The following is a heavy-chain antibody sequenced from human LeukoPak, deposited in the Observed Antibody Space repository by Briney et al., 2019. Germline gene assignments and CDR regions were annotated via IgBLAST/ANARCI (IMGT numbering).Heavy chain of an antibody. V-gene: IGHV1-2*06. CDR2: INPNSGGT. CDR1: GGTFSSYA. D-gene: IGHD2-15*01. CDR3: ASGAPSYCSGGSCYRGFDY. Sequence: GASVKVSCKASGGTFSSYAISWVRQAPGQGLEWMGRINPNSGGTNYAQKFQGRVTMTRDTSISTAYMELSRLRSDDTAVCYCASGAPSYCSGGSCYRGFDYWGQGTLVTVSS. J-gene: IGHJ4*02.